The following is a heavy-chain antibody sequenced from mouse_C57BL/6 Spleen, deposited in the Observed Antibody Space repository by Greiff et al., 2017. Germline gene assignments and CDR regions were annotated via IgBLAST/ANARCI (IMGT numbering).Heavy chain of an antibody. J-gene: IGHJ4*01. CDR1: GFSLTSYG. Sequence: VQLVESGPGLVAPSQSLSITCTVSGFSLTSYGVGLVSQPPGKCLEWLGVIWGGGSANYNSSLMSRLSLSKDNSNSQVFLKMNSLQTDDTAMYYCAKDYGSNAMGCWGQGASVTVSA. CDR2: IWGGGSA. CDR3: AKDYGSNAMGC. V-gene: IGHV2-9*01. D-gene: IGHD1-1*01.